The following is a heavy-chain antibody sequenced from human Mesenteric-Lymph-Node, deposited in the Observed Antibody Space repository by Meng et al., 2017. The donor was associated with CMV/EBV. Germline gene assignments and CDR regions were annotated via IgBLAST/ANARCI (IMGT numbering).Heavy chain of an antibody. CDR2: IYHNGFT. J-gene: IGHJ5*02. V-gene: IGHV4-4*01. Sequence: SGPSLSSGNWWSWVRRPPGKGLEWIGEIYHNGFTNYNPSLKSRVTMSIDKSRNQVSLNLRSVTAADTAVYFCARDNRASGNYDWFDPWGQGTLVTVSS. CDR3: ARDNRASGNYDWFDP. CDR1: GPSLSSGNW. D-gene: IGHD1-26*01.